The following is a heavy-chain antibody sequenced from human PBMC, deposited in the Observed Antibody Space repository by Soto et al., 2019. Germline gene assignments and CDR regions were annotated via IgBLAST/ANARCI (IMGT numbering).Heavy chain of an antibody. CDR1: GYTFDNYA. J-gene: IGHJ3*02. V-gene: IGHV1-3*01. D-gene: IGHD5-12*01. Sequence: QVQLVQSGAQVKKPGASVKVSCKASGYTFDNYALHWVRQAPGRRLEWMGWIHAGNGYTKYSKSFQGRVTNTRETSASTVHMDLSSLRSEDTAVYYCARVQYSGYDFKLAFDIWGQGTMVTVSS. CDR2: IHAGNGYT. CDR3: ARVQYSGYDFKLAFDI.